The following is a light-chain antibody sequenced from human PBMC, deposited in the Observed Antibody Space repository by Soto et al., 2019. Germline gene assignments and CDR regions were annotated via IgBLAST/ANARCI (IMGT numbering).Light chain of an antibody. CDR2: AAS. CDR3: QQHGQWPIT. J-gene: IGKJ5*01. V-gene: IGKV1-9*01. CDR1: QGISSY. Sequence: DIQLTQSPSFLSASVGDRVTITCRASQGISSYLAWYQQKPGKAPKLLIYAASTLQSGVPSRFSGSGSGTEFTLTISSLQPEDFATYYCQQHGQWPITFGQGTRLEIK.